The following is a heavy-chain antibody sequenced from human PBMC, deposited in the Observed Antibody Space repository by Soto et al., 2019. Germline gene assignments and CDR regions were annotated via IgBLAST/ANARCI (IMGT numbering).Heavy chain of an antibody. CDR2: VYTGGGT. CDR3: AKSGWYGDFGS. D-gene: IGHD6-19*01. V-gene: IGHV3-66*01. Sequence: PGGSLRLSCXASGFTVNSNYMSWVRQAPGKGLEWVSIVYTGGGTNYADSVKGRFTISRDNSKNTLYLQMNSLRAGDTAVYYCAKSGWYGDFGSWGQGTQVTVSS. CDR1: GFTVNSNY. J-gene: IGHJ5*01.